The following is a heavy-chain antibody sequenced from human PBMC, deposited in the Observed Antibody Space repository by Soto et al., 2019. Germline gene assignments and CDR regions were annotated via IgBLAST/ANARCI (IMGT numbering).Heavy chain of an antibody. CDR2: IIPLLGIT. D-gene: IGHD1-1*01. CDR3: ARDPRSTTGTKSSEDFQQ. Sequence: QAQLMQSGAEVKKPGSSVKVSCKASGGTFSGYAINWVRQAPGQGLEWMGGIIPLLGITDYGQKFQGRITIAADESTGTAYMDLRGLRSEDTAVYYCARDPRSTTGTKSSEDFQQWGQGTLVSVSS. J-gene: IGHJ1*01. V-gene: IGHV1-69*01. CDR1: GGTFSGYA.